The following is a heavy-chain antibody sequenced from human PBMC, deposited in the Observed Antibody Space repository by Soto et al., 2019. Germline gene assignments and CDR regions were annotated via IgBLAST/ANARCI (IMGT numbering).Heavy chain of an antibody. CDR1: GASISVYY. D-gene: IGHD1-26*01. CDR2: IYDSGSP. CDR3: ARGVGSSPPRY. V-gene: IGHV4-59*01. Sequence: KPSETLSLTCTVSGASISVYYWSWIRQPPGQALEWIGYIYDSGSPYYNPSLRSRVIISADTSKNQISLKLTSATAADTAVYYCARGVGSSPPRYWGRGTLVTVSS. J-gene: IGHJ4*02.